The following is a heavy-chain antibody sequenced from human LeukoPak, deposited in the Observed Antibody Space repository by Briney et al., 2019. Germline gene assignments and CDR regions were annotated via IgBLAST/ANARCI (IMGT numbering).Heavy chain of an antibody. D-gene: IGHD3-10*01. CDR3: PTVGEESGALYYFDK. CDR1: GFTFSSYA. J-gene: IGHJ4*02. Sequence: PGGALRLSCAASGFTFSSYAMSWVRQAPGKGLEWVSAISGSGNSTYYADSVKGRFTISRDNSKKTLFLQMNSLRREDTAVYYCPTVGEESGALYYFDKWGQGTLVIVST. CDR2: ISGSGNST. V-gene: IGHV3-23*01.